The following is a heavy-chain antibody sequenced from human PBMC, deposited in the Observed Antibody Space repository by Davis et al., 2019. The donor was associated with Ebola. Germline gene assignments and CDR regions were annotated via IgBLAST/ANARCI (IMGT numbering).Heavy chain of an antibody. CDR3: ARIVVVPAAIVYYYYGMDV. CDR2: IYYSGST. Sequence: MPSETLSLTCTVSGGSISSGDYYWSWIRQPPGKGLEWIGYIYYSGSTNYNPSLKSRVTISVDKSKNQFSLKLSSVTAADTAVYYCARIVVVPAAIVYYYYGMDVWGQGTTVTVSS. D-gene: IGHD2-2*02. J-gene: IGHJ6*02. CDR1: GGSISSGDYY. V-gene: IGHV4-30-4*01.